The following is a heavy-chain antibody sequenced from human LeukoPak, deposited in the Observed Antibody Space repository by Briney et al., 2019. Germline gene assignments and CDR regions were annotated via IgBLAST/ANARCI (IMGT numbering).Heavy chain of an antibody. J-gene: IGHJ3*02. CDR3: ARGAYGSGTYHDFDI. CDR2: IWYDGSNK. D-gene: IGHD3-10*01. CDR1: GFTFSSYG. Sequence: GRSLRLSCAASGFTFSSYGMHWVRQAPGKGLEWVAVIWYDGSNKYYVDSVKGRFTISRDNSKNTLYLQMNSLRAEDTAVYYCARGAYGSGTYHDFDIWGQGTMVTVPS. V-gene: IGHV3-33*01.